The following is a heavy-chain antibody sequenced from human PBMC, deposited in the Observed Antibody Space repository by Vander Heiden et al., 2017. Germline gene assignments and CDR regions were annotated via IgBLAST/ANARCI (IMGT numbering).Heavy chain of an antibody. D-gene: IGHD5-12*01. Sequence: QLQLQESGPGLVKLSETLSLTCEVSGAFISNNYYYWGWIRQPPGKGLEWIGNIYYSGTAFYNPSLKSRVTISVDTSTNQFSLRLRSVTAADTAVYYCARARDGYLADYFDYWGQGSLVTVSS. CDR3: ARARDGYLADYFDY. CDR2: IYYSGTA. J-gene: IGHJ4*02. V-gene: IGHV4-39*01. CDR1: GAFISNNYYY.